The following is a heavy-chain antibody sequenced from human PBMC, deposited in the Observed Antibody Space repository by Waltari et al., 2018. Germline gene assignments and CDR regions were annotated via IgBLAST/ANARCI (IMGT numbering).Heavy chain of an antibody. V-gene: IGHV4-34*01. CDR1: GGSFSGYY. CDR3: ARGAGLYREKAVAGPPYFDY. CDR2: VKHSGSA. J-gene: IGHJ4*02. D-gene: IGHD6-19*01. Sequence: QVQLQQWGAGLLKPSETLSLTCAVYGGSFSGYYWSGIRQPPGKGLAWIGEVKHSGSANYNPSLKSRVTISVDTSKNQFSLKLSSVTAADTAVYYCARGAGLYREKAVAGPPYFDYWGQGTLVTVSS.